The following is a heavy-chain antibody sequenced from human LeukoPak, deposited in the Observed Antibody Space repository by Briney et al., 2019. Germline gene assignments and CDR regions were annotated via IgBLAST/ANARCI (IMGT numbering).Heavy chain of an antibody. CDR2: IYHSGYT. D-gene: IGHD3-3*01. CDR1: GGSISSSDW. Sequence: SETLSLTCAVSGGSISSSDWWSWVRQPPGKGLEWIGEIYHSGYTNYNPSLKSRVTISVDKSENQFSLRLSSVTAADTAVYYCARGDRDYGFWSGYSIWGQGTLVTVSS. CDR3: ARGDRDYGFWSGYSI. J-gene: IGHJ4*02. V-gene: IGHV4-4*02.